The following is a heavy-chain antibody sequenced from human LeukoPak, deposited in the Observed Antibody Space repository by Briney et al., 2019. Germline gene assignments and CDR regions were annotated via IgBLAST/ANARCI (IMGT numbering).Heavy chain of an antibody. Sequence: SETLSLTCTVSGGSFGNYYWSWIRQPPGKGLEWIGYIYDSGTTNYNPSLKSRVTISVDTATNQFSLNLNSVSAADTAVYYCARSYFGSGTFNGFDYWGQGTLATVSS. V-gene: IGHV4-59*12. D-gene: IGHD3-10*01. CDR3: ARSYFGSGTFNGFDY. J-gene: IGHJ4*02. CDR1: GGSFGNYY. CDR2: IYDSGTT.